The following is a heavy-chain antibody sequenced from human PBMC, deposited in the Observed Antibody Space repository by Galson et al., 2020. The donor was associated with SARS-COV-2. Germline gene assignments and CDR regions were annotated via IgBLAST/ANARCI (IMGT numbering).Heavy chain of an antibody. Sequence: GGSLRLSCVVSGFTFEEYWMSWFRQAPGKGLEWVANIRGNGNERNYADSVEGRFSISRDNTVNSLFLQMDSLRVEDTAVYYCTREGWQGGYWGQGTRVTVSS. D-gene: IGHD6-19*01. CDR3: TREGWQGGY. V-gene: IGHV3-7*01. J-gene: IGHJ4*02. CDR1: GFTFEEYW. CDR2: IRGNGNER.